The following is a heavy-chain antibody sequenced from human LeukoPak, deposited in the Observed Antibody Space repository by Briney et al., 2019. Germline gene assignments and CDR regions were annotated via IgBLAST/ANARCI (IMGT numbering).Heavy chain of an antibody. CDR1: GFTFSNYE. Sequence: PGGSLRLSCAASGFTFSNYEMHWVRQAPGTGLEWVSYISSSGSTIYYADSVKGRFTISRDNAKNSLYLQMNSLRAEDTAVYYCARDYGTSSPFDYWGQGTLVTVSS. CDR2: ISSSGSTI. V-gene: IGHV3-48*03. CDR3: ARDYGTSSPFDY. D-gene: IGHD4-17*01. J-gene: IGHJ4*02.